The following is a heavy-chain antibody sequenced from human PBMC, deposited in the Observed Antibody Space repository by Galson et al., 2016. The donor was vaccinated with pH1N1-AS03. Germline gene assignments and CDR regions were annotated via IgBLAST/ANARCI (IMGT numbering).Heavy chain of an antibody. V-gene: IGHV3-11*04. D-gene: IGHD2-2*01. Sequence: LRLSCAASGFTFSDYYMSWIRQAPGKGLEWVSSITSSSRTIYYADSVKGRFTISRDNAKNSLYLQMSSLRAEDTAIYYCARGAPGDHLLSPLWNWGQGTLVTVSS. CDR1: GFTFSDYY. CDR3: ARGAPGDHLLSPLWN. CDR2: ITSSSRTI. J-gene: IGHJ4*02.